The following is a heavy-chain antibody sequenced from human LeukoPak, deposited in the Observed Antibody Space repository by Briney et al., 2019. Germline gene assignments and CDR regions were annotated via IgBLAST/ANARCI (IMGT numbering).Heavy chain of an antibody. CDR3: ARDRRLWNMDV. CDR1: GFTFCTFS. V-gene: IGHV3-23*01. D-gene: IGHD4/OR15-4a*01. J-gene: IGHJ6*03. Sequence: WGAPRLSCVGPGFTFCTFSLIRVRQPPGKGVGGVSSIFPSGGEIHYADSVRGRFTISRDNSKSILSLQMNSLRAEDTAVYYCARDRRLWNMDVWGTGTTVTISS. CDR2: IFPSGGEI.